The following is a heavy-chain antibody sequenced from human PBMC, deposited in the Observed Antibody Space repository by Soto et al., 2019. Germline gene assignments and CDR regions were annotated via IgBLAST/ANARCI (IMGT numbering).Heavy chain of an antibody. D-gene: IGHD4-17*01. J-gene: IGHJ6*04. Sequence: GFSVKVSCKASGYIFREYAIHCVLQDPEQRPEWMGWLNVVNGESKYSQKFQGRVTLTTDTSATTAYMELSGLMSEETAVYSCARDGSVTMRHFGFWGKGTMGTVSS. V-gene: IGHV1-3*01. CDR2: LNVVNGES. CDR3: ARDGSVTMRHFGF. CDR1: GYIFREYA.